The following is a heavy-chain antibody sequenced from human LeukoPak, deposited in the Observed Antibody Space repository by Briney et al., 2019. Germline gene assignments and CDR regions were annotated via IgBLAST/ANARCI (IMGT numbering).Heavy chain of an antibody. V-gene: IGHV3-53*01. J-gene: IGHJ4*02. CDR1: GFTVSSIF. CDR3: ARGPNSNWSGLDF. D-gene: IGHD6-6*01. CDR2: IYSNGDT. Sequence: GGSLRLSCAASGFTVSSIFMSWVRQAPGKGLEWVSIIYSNGDTYYADSLKGRFTISRDNSKNTLYLQVNNLRAEDTAVYYCARGPNSNWSGLDFWGQGTLLTVSS.